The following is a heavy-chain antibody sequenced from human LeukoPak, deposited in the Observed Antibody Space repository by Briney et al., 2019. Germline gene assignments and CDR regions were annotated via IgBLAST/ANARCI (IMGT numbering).Heavy chain of an antibody. V-gene: IGHV1-46*01. J-gene: IGHJ6*03. D-gene: IGHD3-3*01. CDR3: ARGVTIFGVVRMYYYYYYMDV. Sequence: GASVKVSCKASGYTFTSHYMHWVRQAPGQGLEWMGIINPSGGSTSYAQKFQGRVTMTRDMSTSTVYMELSSLRSEDTAVYYCARGVTIFGVVRMYYYYYYMDVWGKGTTVTVSS. CDR2: INPSGGST. CDR1: GYTFTSHY.